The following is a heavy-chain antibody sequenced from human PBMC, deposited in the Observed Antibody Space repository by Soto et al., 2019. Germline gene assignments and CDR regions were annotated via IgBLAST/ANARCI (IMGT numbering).Heavy chain of an antibody. D-gene: IGHD1-26*01. Sequence: EVQLVESGGGLVQPGGSLKLSCAASGFTFSGSAMHWVRQASGKGLEWVGRIRSKAKSYATAYAASVQGRFTISRDDSKNTTYLQMNSRKTEDTAVYYCTIEGAGFGYWGQGTLVTVSS. CDR2: IRSKAKSYAT. J-gene: IGHJ4*02. V-gene: IGHV3-73*01. CDR1: GFTFSGSA. CDR3: TIEGAGFGY.